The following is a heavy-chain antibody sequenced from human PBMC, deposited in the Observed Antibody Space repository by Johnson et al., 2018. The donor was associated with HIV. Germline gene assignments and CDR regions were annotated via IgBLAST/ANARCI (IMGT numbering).Heavy chain of an antibody. D-gene: IGHD1-26*01. CDR2: ISYDGGSK. CDR3: ARGRGELLGGAFDI. J-gene: IGHJ3*02. CDR1: GFTFSSYP. V-gene: IGHV3-30*04. Sequence: QVQLVESGGGILRPGRSLRLSCAASGFTFSSYPMHWVRQAPGKGLEWVAIISYDGGSKYYADSVKGRFTVSRDNSKNTLYLQMNSLRPEDAAVYYCARGRGELLGGAFDIWGQGTMVTVSS.